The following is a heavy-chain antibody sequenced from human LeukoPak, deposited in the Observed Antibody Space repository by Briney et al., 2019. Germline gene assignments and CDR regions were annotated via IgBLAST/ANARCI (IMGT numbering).Heavy chain of an antibody. J-gene: IGHJ4*02. CDR3: ARGGIAVPGAFDY. CDR1: GGSINNYY. V-gene: IGHV4-59*01. Sequence: PSETLSLTCTVSGGSINNYYRSWIRQPPGKGLEWIGYIYYSGTTNYNPSLKSRVTISVDTSKNQFSLRLSSVTAADTAVYYCARGGIAVPGAFDYWGQGTLITVSS. D-gene: IGHD6-19*01. CDR2: IYYSGTT.